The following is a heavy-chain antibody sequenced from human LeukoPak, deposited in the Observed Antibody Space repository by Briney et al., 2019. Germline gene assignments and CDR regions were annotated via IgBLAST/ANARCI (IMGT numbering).Heavy chain of an antibody. CDR2: IYYSGST. J-gene: IGHJ4*02. CDR3: ARHGSIAAGEDY. D-gene: IGHD6-13*01. CDR1: GGPISSYY. V-gene: IGHV4-59*08. Sequence: SETLSLTCTVSGGPISSYYWSWIRQPPGKGLEWIGYIYYSGSTNYNPSLKSRVTISVDTSKNQFSLKLSSVTAADTAVYYCARHGSIAAGEDYWGQGTLVTVSS.